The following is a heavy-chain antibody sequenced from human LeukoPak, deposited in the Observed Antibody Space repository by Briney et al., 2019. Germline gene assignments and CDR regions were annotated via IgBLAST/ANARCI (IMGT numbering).Heavy chain of an antibody. Sequence: SETLSLTCAVYGGSFSGYSWSWIREPPRKGQEWIGEINHSGSTHYTPSLTRGDTLYVDTCTNKCSLKRCALSAPDTAVYYCVRSFYDILTGYPATYDSSGYGYYYYNYGMDVWGQGTTVTVSS. J-gene: IGHJ6*02. CDR3: VRSFYDILTGYPATYDSSGYGYYYYNYGMDV. CDR1: GGSFSGYS. CDR2: INHSGST. D-gene: IGHD3-9*01. V-gene: IGHV4-34*01.